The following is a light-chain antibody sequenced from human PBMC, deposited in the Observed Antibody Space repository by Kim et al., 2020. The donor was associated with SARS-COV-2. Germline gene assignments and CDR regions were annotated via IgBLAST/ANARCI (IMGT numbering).Light chain of an antibody. CDR3: QQRSNWPPFT. Sequence: SPGERAHLTCRGSQSVSSYVAGYQQKPGQAPRLLIYDASNRATGIPARFSGSGSGTDFTLTISSLEPEDFAVYYCQQRSNWPPFTFGGGTKVDIK. J-gene: IGKJ4*01. CDR2: DAS. CDR1: QSVSSY. V-gene: IGKV3-11*01.